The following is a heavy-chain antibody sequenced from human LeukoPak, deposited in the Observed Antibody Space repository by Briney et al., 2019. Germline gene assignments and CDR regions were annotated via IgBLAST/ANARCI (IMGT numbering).Heavy chain of an antibody. Sequence: SETLSLTCTVSGGSISSYYWSWIRQPVGKGLEWIGRIYTSGSANYNPSLKSRVTMSVDTSKNQFSPKLSSVTAADTAVYYCARDSSSSAKGMDVWGQGTTVTVSS. CDR1: GGSISSYY. CDR2: IYTSGSA. V-gene: IGHV4-4*07. J-gene: IGHJ6*02. CDR3: ARDSSSSAKGMDV. D-gene: IGHD6-6*01.